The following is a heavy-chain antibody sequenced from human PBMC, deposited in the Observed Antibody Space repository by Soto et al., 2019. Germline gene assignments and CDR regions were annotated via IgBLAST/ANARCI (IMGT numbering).Heavy chain of an antibody. Sequence: SETLSLTCNASGVSIINTSYYWGWIRQPPGKGLEWIGTVYFDGTTFYNPSLKSRLIISVDTSKNQFSLSLTSVTSADTAFYYCARHGSSWGQGTLVTVSS. CDR1: GVSIINTSYY. J-gene: IGHJ5*02. CDR3: ARHGSS. CDR2: VYFDGTT. V-gene: IGHV4-39*01.